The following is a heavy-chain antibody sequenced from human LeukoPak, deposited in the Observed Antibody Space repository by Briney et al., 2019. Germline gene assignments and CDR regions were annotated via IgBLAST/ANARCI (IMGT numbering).Heavy chain of an antibody. J-gene: IGHJ4*02. CDR3: ARLYYDFWSGYYPTFDY. D-gene: IGHD3-3*01. CDR2: IYYSGST. V-gene: IGHV4-61*01. Sequence: PSETLSLTCTVSGGSVSSGSYYWSWIRQPPGKGLEWIGYIYYSGSTNYNPSLKSRVTISVDTSKNQFPLKLSSVTAADTAVYYCARLYYDFWSGYYPTFDYWGQGTLVTVSS. CDR1: GGSVSSGSYY.